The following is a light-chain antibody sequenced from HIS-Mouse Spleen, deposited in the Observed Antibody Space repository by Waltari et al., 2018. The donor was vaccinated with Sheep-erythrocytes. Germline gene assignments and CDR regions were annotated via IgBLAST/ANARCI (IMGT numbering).Light chain of an antibody. J-gene: IGKJ2*01. CDR1: QGIRND. CDR2: AAS. V-gene: IGKV1-6*01. CDR3: LQDYNYPYT. Sequence: AIQMTQSPSSLSASVGDRVTITCRASQGIRNDLGWYQQKPGKAPKFLIYAASSLQSGGPSRFSGSGSGTDFTLTISSLQPEEFATYYCLQDYNYPYTFGQGTKLEIK.